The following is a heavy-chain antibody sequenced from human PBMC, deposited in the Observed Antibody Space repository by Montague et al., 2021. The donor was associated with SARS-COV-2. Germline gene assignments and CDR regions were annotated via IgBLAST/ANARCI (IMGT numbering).Heavy chain of an antibody. Sequence: SLRLSCAASGFIFSTYSMHWVRQAPGKGLECVGVMSHDGGSEFYXDSVKGRFSISRDNSKNTPYLQMNSLRPEDTALYYCVTDGGDDYNNLELRGQGTLVTVSS. V-gene: IGHV3-30*03. D-gene: IGHD5-24*01. CDR2: MSHDGGSE. CDR1: GFIFSTYS. CDR3: VTDGGDDYNNLEL. J-gene: IGHJ4*02.